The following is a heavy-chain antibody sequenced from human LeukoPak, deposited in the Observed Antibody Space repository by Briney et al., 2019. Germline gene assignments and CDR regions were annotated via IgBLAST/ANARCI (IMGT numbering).Heavy chain of an antibody. Sequence: GGSLRLSCEASGFTFSTYWMSWVRQAPEKGLEWVANIKQDGSQTYHADSVKGRFTISRDNAKNSLYLQMSSLRAEDTAVYYCARDPHYDFWSGYYYYYYYMDVWGKGTTVTVSS. CDR1: GFTFSTYW. J-gene: IGHJ6*03. D-gene: IGHD3-3*01. CDR3: ARDPHYDFWSGYYYYYYYMDV. V-gene: IGHV3-7*01. CDR2: IKQDGSQT.